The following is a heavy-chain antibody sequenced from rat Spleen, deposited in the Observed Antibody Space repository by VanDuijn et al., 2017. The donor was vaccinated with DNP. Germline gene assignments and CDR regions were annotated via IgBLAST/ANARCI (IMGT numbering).Heavy chain of an antibody. CDR1: GFTFSDYG. D-gene: IGHD1-1*01. CDR3: ARQGGYYSGPSYFDY. CDR2: ISYDGGST. J-gene: IGHJ2*01. V-gene: IGHV5S11*01. Sequence: EVQLVESGGGLVQPGRSMKLSCAASGFTFSDYGMAWVLQAPTKGLEWVASISYDGGSTYYRDSVKGRFTISRDNAKSTLYLQMDSLRSEETATYYCARQGGYYSGPSYFDYWGQGVMVTVSS.